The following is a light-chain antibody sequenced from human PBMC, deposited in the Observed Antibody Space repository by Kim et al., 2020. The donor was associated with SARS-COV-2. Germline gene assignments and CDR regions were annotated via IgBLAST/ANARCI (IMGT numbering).Light chain of an antibody. CDR1: HDISPW. Sequence: ASVGDRATTPCRARHDISPWLAWYQQKPGRAPKLLIYAASNLQSGVPSRFSGSGSGTDFTLTISRLQPEDSATYYCQKVDNIPPGFGGGTKVDIK. J-gene: IGKJ4*01. CDR3: QKVDNIPPG. V-gene: IGKV1-12*01. CDR2: AAS.